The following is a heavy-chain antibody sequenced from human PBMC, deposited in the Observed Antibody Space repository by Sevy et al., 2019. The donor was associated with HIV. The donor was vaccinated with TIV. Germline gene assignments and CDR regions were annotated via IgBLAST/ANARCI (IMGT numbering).Heavy chain of an antibody. CDR2: ISSSGDTI. CDR1: GFSISDYY. Sequence: GGYLRLSCAASGFSISDYYMSWIRQAPGKGLQWISYISSSGDTIYYADSVKGRFTISRDNAKNSLYLQLNSLRAEDTAVSYRASDHEKDGELRDHYYYAMDVWGRGTVVSVSS. D-gene: IGHD4-17*01. CDR3: ASDHEKDGELRDHYYYAMDV. V-gene: IGHV3-11*01. J-gene: IGHJ6*02.